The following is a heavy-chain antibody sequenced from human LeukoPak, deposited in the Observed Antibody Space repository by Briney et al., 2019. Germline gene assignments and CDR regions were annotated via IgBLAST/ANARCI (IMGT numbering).Heavy chain of an antibody. D-gene: IGHD3-22*01. Sequence: GGSLRLSCAAPGFTFSSYAMSWVRQAPGKGLEWVSAISGSSGSTYYADSVKGRFTISRDNSKNTLYLQMNSLRAEDTAVYYCAKGRESGYYYDYWGQGTLVTVSS. CDR3: AKGRESGYYYDY. V-gene: IGHV3-23*01. J-gene: IGHJ4*02. CDR1: GFTFSSYA. CDR2: ISGSSGST.